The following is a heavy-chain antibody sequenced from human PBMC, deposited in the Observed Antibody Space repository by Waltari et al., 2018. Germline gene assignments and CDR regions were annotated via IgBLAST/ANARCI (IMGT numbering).Heavy chain of an antibody. J-gene: IGHJ3*02. V-gene: IGHV3-43*01. CDR1: GFTFDDYT. CDR2: ISWDGGST. Sequence: EVQLVESGGVVVQPGGSLRLSCAASGFTFDDYTMHWVRQAPGKGLEWVSLISWDGGSTYYADSVKGRFTISRDNSKNSLYLQMNSLRTEDTALYYCATVSGSTGGAFDIWGQGTMVTVSS. CDR3: ATVSGSTGGAFDI. D-gene: IGHD1-26*01.